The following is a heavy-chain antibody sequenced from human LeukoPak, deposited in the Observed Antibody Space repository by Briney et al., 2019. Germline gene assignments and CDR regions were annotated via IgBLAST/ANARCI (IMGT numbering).Heavy chain of an antibody. V-gene: IGHV4-34*01. J-gene: IGHJ3*02. CDR1: GGSFSGYY. Sequence: SETLSLTCAVYGGSFSGYYWSWIRQPPGKGLEWIGEINHSGSTNYNPSLKSRVTISVDTSKNQFSLKLSSVTAADTAVYYCARGGTYYDFWSGYYTSHAFVIWGQGTMVTVSS. D-gene: IGHD3-3*01. CDR3: ARGGTYYDFWSGYYTSHAFVI. CDR2: INHSGST.